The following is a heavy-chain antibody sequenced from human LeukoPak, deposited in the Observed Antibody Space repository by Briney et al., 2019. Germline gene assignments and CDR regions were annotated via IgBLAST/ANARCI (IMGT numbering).Heavy chain of an antibody. CDR3: ARDPSGYDTKGYFDL. D-gene: IGHD5-12*01. V-gene: IGHV1-2*02. Sequence: ASVKVSCKASGYTFTGYYMHWVRQAPGQGLEWMGWINPNSGGTNYAQKFQGRVTITADKSTSTAYMELSSLRSEDTAVYYCARDPSGYDTKGYFDLWGRGTLVTVSS. CDR1: GYTFTGYY. CDR2: INPNSGGT. J-gene: IGHJ2*01.